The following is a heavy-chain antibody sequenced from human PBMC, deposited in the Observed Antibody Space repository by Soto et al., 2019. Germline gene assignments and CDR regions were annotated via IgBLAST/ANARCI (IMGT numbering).Heavy chain of an antibody. J-gene: IGHJ4*02. Sequence: QVQLVESGGGLVKPGGSLRLSCAASGFTFSDYYMSWIRQAPGKGLEWVSYISSSSSYTNYADSVKGRFTISRDNAKNSLYLEMNSLRAKDTAVYYCARGNDILTGYPVDYWGQGTLVTVSS. D-gene: IGHD3-9*01. CDR3: ARGNDILTGYPVDY. V-gene: IGHV3-11*05. CDR2: ISSSSSYT. CDR1: GFTFSDYY.